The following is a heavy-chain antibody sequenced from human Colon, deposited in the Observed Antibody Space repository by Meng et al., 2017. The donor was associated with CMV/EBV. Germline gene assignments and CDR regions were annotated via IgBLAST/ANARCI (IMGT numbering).Heavy chain of an antibody. CDR1: GFIFSDYS. V-gene: IGHV3-11*01. D-gene: IGHD3-3*01. CDR3: VRDGVTPDY. Sequence: GGSLRLSCGASGFIFSDYSMSWIRQAPGKGLEWLSYMTNSGKTITYADSVKGRFTISRDNAKNSLYLDMNSLRVEDTAMYYGVRDGVTPDYWGQGTLVTVSS. CDR2: MTNSGKTI. J-gene: IGHJ4*02.